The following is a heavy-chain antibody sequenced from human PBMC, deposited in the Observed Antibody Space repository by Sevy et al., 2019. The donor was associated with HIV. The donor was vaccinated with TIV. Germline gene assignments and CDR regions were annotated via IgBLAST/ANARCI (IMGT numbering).Heavy chain of an antibody. Sequence: ASVKVSCKASGDTFSIYGISWVRQAPGQGLEWMGGIIPLFDTTNNAQKFHDRVTFTADESTSTAYMELSSLRSEDTAMYYCVRAFPNILTGYYDYWGQGTLVTVSS. J-gene: IGHJ4*02. D-gene: IGHD3-9*01. V-gene: IGHV1-69*13. CDR3: VRAFPNILTGYYDY. CDR1: GDTFSIYG. CDR2: IIPLFDTT.